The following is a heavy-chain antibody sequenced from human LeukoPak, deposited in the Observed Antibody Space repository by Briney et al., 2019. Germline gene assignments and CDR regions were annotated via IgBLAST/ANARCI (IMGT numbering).Heavy chain of an antibody. V-gene: IGHV3-7*04. CDR3: ARARYGSGGYFFDL. Sequence: PGGSLRPSCAASGFNFNSYWMSWVRQAPGKGLECVANIKQDGSEIYFVDSVKGRFTISRDNAKSSLYLQMNSLRGEDTAVYYCARARYGSGGYFFDLWGQGTLVTVSS. CDR1: GFNFNSYW. CDR2: IKQDGSEI. D-gene: IGHD3-10*01. J-gene: IGHJ4*02.